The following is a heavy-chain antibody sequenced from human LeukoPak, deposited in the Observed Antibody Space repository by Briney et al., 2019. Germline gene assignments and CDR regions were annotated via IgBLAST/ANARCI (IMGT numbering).Heavy chain of an antibody. CDR1: GFTFDDYG. J-gene: IGHJ6*03. V-gene: IGHV3-20*04. Sequence: GGSLRLSCAASGFTFDDYGMSWVRQAPGKGLEWVSGINWNGGSTGYADSVKGRFTISRDNAKNSLYLQMNSLRAEDTALYYCARIAARLFYYYNYMDVWGKGTTVTVSS. CDR3: ARIAARLFYYYNYMDV. CDR2: INWNGGST. D-gene: IGHD6-6*01.